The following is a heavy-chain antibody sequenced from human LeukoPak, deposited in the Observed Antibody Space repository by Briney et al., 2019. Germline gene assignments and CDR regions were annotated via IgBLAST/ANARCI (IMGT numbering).Heavy chain of an antibody. Sequence: SETLTLTCTVSGGSISHYYWSWLRQPAGKALEWIGRKYARGNSNYNPPLQSRVTMSVDTSKTQFSLKLRSVTAADTAVYYCARGRYCSADICTGGDSFDIWGQGTMVSVSS. CDR3: ARGRYCSADICTGGDSFDI. CDR1: GGSISHYY. D-gene: IGHD2-15*01. J-gene: IGHJ3*02. V-gene: IGHV4-4*07. CDR2: KYARGNS.